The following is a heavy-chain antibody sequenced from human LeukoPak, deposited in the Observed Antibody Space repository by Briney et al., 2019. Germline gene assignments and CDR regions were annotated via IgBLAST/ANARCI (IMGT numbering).Heavy chain of an antibody. Sequence: GASVKVSCKASGYTFTSYYMHWVRQAPGQGLEWMGLINPSGGSTNYAQKFESRVTITGDTSTRQVYLKLRSLTAEDTAVYYCARGGGMYTTYPPSDYWGQGTMVTVSS. J-gene: IGHJ4*02. CDR2: INPSGGST. V-gene: IGHV1-46*01. D-gene: IGHD2-2*02. CDR3: ARGGGMYTTYPPSDY. CDR1: GYTFTSYY.